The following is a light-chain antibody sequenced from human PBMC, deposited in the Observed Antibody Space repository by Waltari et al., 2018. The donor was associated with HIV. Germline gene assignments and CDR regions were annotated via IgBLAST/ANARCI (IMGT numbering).Light chain of an antibody. CDR3: AVWYDSLTGHVV. CDR1: RSNIGSNF. CDR2: RNN. J-gene: IGLJ2*01. V-gene: IGLV1-47*01. Sequence: QSVLTQPPSASGTPGQRVTISCSGSRSNIGSNFVYWYQQLQGMAPKLLIYRNNQRPSGVPDRFSGSKSGTSASLAISGLRSEDGADYYCAVWYDSLTGHVVFGGGTKLTVL.